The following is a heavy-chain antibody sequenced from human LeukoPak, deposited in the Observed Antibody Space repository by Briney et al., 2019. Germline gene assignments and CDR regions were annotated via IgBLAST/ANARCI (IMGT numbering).Heavy chain of an antibody. J-gene: IGHJ3*02. V-gene: IGHV3-23*01. CDR3: ARGRHNSGSFDTFDI. Sequence: GGSLRLSCAASGFTFSSYAMSWVRQAPGKGLEWVSVISGSGGSTYYADSVKGRFTISRDNSKNTLYLQMNSLRVEDTAVDYCARGRHNSGSFDTFDIWGQGTMVTVSS. CDR2: ISGSGGST. CDR1: GFTFSSYA. D-gene: IGHD3-10*01.